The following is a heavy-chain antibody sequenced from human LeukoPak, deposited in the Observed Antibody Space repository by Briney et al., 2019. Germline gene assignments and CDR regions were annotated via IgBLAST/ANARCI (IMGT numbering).Heavy chain of an antibody. D-gene: IGHD3-10*01. J-gene: IGHJ4*02. CDR1: GGSISSGGYS. CDR2: IYHSGST. Sequence: SETLSLTCAVSGGSISSGGYSWSWIRQPPGKGLVWIGYIYHSGSTYYNPSLKSRVIISVDRSKNPFSLKLSSVTAADTAVYYCARGLGTVRGVKYFDYWGQGTLVTVSS. V-gene: IGHV4-30-2*01. CDR3: ARGLGTVRGVKYFDY.